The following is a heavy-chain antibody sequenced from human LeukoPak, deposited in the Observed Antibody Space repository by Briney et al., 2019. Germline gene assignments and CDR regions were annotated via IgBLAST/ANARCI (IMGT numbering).Heavy chain of an antibody. Sequence: GGSLRLSCTASGLAFSTSGFNWVRQAPGKGLEWVASIGPTGSDRYHADSIKGRFTISRDNANNFLYLQMNSLRAEDTAVYYCATETNGRHYDYWGQGTLLTVSS. V-gene: IGHV3-21*06. CDR1: GLAFSTSG. J-gene: IGHJ4*02. D-gene: IGHD1-14*01. CDR3: ATETNGRHYDY. CDR2: IGPTGSDR.